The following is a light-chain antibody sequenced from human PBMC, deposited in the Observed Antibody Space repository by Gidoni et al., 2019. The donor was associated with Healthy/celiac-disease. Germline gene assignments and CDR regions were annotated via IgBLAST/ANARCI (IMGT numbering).Light chain of an antibody. CDR2: SNN. J-gene: IGLJ2*01. CDR1: SSNIGSNT. CDR3: AAWDDSLNGHV. Sequence: SVLTQPPSASGTPGQRVTISCSGSSSNIGSNTVNWYQQLPGTAPNLLIYSNNQRPSGVPDRFSGSKSGTSASLAISGLQSEDEADYYCAAWDDSLNGHVFGGGTKLTVL. V-gene: IGLV1-44*01.